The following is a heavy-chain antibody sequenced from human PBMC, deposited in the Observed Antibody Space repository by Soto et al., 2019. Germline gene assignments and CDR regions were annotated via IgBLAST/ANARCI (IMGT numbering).Heavy chain of an antibody. CDR1: GYTFTTYA. CDR3: ARAGDDCSTTNCYMIDY. V-gene: IGHV1-3*01. Sequence: ASVKVSCKASGYTFTTYAMHCVRRAPLQRPEWMGCINAGNGKTEYSQKFQGRVTITRDTSATTAYMELSSLRSEDTAVYYCARAGDDCSTTNCYMIDYWGQGTLVTVSS. CDR2: INAGNGKT. J-gene: IGHJ4*02. D-gene: IGHD2-2*02.